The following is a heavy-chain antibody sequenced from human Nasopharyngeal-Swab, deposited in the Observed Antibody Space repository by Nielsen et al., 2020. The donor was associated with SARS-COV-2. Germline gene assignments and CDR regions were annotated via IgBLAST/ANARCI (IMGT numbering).Heavy chain of an antibody. Sequence: SKTLSLTCTVSGGSISSGDYYWSWIRQPPGKGLEWIGYIYYSGSTYYNPSLKSRVTISVDTSKNQFSLKLSSVTAADTAVYYCAREGAGATGAFDIWGQGTMVTVSS. CDR2: IYYSGST. V-gene: IGHV4-30-4*01. D-gene: IGHD1-26*01. CDR1: GGSISSGDYY. J-gene: IGHJ3*02. CDR3: AREGAGATGAFDI.